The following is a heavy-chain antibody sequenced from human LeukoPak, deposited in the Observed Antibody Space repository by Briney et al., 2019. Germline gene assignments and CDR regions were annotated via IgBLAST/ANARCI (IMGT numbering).Heavy chain of an antibody. CDR3: ARAFSYGPEPFDF. CDR1: GFTFRTYA. J-gene: IGHJ4*02. D-gene: IGHD3-10*01. Sequence: PGVSLRLSCVASGFTFRTYATHWARQAPGKGPEWVTFTSKDEKNKFYADSVKGRFTVSRDNSKNTVYLQMNRLRLEDTAVYYCARAFSYGPEPFDFWGQGSLVTVSS. V-gene: IGHV3-30*03. CDR2: TSKDEKNK.